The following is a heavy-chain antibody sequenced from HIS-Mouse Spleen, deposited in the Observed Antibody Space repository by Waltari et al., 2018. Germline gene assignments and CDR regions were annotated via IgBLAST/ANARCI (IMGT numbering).Heavy chain of an antibody. CDR2: IYYSRIT. Sequence: QLQLQESGPGLVKPSETLSLTCTVSGGSISSSSYYWGWIRQPPGKGREWIGSIYYSRITDYNPTHESRVTISVDTSKNQFSLKLSSVTAADTAVYYCAREIPYSSSWYDWYFDLWGRGTLVTVSS. CDR3: AREIPYSSSWYDWYFDL. CDR1: GGSISSSSYY. J-gene: IGHJ2*01. V-gene: IGHV4-39*07. D-gene: IGHD6-13*01.